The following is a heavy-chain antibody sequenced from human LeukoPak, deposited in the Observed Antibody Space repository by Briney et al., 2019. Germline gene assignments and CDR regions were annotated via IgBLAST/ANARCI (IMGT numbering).Heavy chain of an antibody. CDR1: GVSISSSNSY. CDR2: IYYSGST. V-gene: IGHV4-61*01. D-gene: IGHD3-10*01. J-gene: IGHJ5*02. CDR3: AREGGDGSGSYYYNWFDP. Sequence: PSETLSLTCTVSGVSISSSNSYWGWIRQPPGKGLEWIGYIYYSGSTNYNPSLKSRVTISVDTSKNQFSLKLSSVTAADTAVYYCAREGGDGSGSYYYNWFDPWGQGTLVTVSS.